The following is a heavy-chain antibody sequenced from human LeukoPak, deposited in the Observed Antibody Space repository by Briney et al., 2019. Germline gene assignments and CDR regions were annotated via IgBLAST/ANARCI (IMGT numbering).Heavy chain of an antibody. Sequence: GASVTVSCTASGYTFSTYDMNWVRQASGQGLEWMGWLSPNSGNTDYSQTFQGRVTITRNTSRSTAYMELSSLRSVDTAVYYCARGWTLVGFDTGGQGPLVTVSS. CDR2: LSPNSGNT. CDR3: ARGWTLVGFDT. CDR1: GYTFSTYD. D-gene: IGHD4-23*01. J-gene: IGHJ5*02. V-gene: IGHV1-8*03.